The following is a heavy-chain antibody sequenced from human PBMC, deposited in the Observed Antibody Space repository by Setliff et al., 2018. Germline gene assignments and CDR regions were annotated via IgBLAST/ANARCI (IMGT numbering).Heavy chain of an antibody. CDR3: ARLSWNGLRYYGLDV. J-gene: IGHJ6*02. CDR1: GGSVSSGSYY. D-gene: IGHD3-3*01. Sequence: SETLSLTCIVSGGSVSSGSYYWSWIRQPAGKGLEWIGRIYTSGSTNYNPALKSRVAISVDTSTNQFSLKLRSVTAADTAVYSCARLSWNGLRYYGLDVLGQGTTVTVSS. CDR2: IYTSGST. V-gene: IGHV4-61*10.